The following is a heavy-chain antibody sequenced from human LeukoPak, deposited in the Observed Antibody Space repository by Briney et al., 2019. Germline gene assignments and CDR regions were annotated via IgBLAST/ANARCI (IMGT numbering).Heavy chain of an antibody. J-gene: IGHJ3*02. CDR1: GFTFSSYS. CDR2: ISSSSSYI. Sequence: GGSLRLSCAASGFTFSSYSMNWVRQVPGKGLEWVSSISSSSSYIYYADSVKGRFTISRGNAKNSLYLQMNSLRAEDTAVYYCARDCGGDCYVKDAFDIWGQGTMVTVSS. CDR3: ARDCGGDCYVKDAFDI. D-gene: IGHD2-21*02. V-gene: IGHV3-21*01.